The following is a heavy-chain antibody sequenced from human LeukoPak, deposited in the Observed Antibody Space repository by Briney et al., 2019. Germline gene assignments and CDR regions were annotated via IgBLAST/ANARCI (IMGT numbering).Heavy chain of an antibody. CDR2: VKRKTESETT. Sequence: GRSLRLACSAAGITFSNAWMSWVRQTPRQGLLRVGRVKRKTESETTDYAAPVKGRFTISRDDSKNTMYLQMNSLKTEDTAVYYCTADFGGTDNAFDLWGQGTMVTVSS. D-gene: IGHD4-23*01. CDR1: GITFSNAW. CDR3: TADFGGTDNAFDL. V-gene: IGHV3-15*01. J-gene: IGHJ3*01.